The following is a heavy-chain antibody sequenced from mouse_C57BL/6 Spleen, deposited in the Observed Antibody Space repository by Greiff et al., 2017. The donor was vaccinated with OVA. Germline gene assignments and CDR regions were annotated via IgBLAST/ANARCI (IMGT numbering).Heavy chain of an antibody. V-gene: IGHV8-8*01. CDR3: ARIASYSNYVDAMDY. CDR2: IWWDDDK. J-gene: IGHJ4*01. D-gene: IGHD2-5*01. Sequence: QVQLKESGPGILQPSQTLSLTCSFSGFSLSTFGMGVGWIRQPSGKGLEWLAHIWWDDDKYYNPALKSRLTISKATSKNQVFLKIANVDTADTATDYCARIASYSNYVDAMDYWGQGTSVTVSS. CDR1: GFSLSTFGMG.